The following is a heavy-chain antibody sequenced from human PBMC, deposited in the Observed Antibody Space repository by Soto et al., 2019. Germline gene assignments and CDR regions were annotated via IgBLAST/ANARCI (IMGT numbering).Heavy chain of an antibody. D-gene: IGHD3-10*01. CDR2: IYYSGST. CDR1: GGSITSYY. V-gene: IGHV4-59*08. J-gene: IGHJ6*03. Sequence: PSETLSLTCTVSGGSITSYYWSWIRQPPGKGLEWIGYIYYSGSTNYNPSLKSRVTISVDTSKNQFSLKLTSVTAADTAVYYCARLLSYGSGSYDSYYYYYYMDVWGKGTTVTVSS. CDR3: ARLLSYGSGSYDSYYYYYYMDV.